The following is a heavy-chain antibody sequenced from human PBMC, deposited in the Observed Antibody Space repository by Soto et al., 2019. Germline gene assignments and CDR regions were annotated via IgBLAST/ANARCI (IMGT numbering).Heavy chain of an antibody. D-gene: IGHD2-8*02. CDR3: ARIIYWRSMDV. CDR2: ISSSSSTI. V-gene: IGHV3-48*01. Sequence: PAWSLRLSYAASGFPFSNYSMTWVRQAPGKGLEWVSYISSSSSTIYYADSVKGRFTISRDNAKNSLYLQMNSLRAEDTAVYYCARIIYWRSMDVWGKGTTVTVSS. J-gene: IGHJ6*03. CDR1: GFPFSNYS.